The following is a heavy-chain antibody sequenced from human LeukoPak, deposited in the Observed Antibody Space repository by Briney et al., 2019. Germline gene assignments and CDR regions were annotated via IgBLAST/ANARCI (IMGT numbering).Heavy chain of an antibody. CDR1: GFTFSSYG. D-gene: IGHD3-3*01. CDR3: AQDFWAFRDS. Sequence: GRSLRLSCAASGFTFSSYGMHWVRQAPGKGLEWVAYISHDGNTERYADSVKGRFIISRDNFKNMVYLQMNSLRTDDTTLYYCAQDFWAFRDSWGQGTLVTVSS. V-gene: IGHV3-30*02. CDR2: ISHDGNTE. J-gene: IGHJ5*01.